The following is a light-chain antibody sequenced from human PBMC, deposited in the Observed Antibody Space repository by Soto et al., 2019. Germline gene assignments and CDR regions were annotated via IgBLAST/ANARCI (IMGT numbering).Light chain of an antibody. Sequence: QSVLTQPASVSGSPGQSITISCTGTSSDIGAYTSVSWYQQHPGKAPKVMIYEVSKRPSGVSNRFSGSKSGNTASLTISGLQGEDEAHYYCSSYTSDNRSYVFGTGTRSPS. CDR2: EVS. J-gene: IGLJ1*01. V-gene: IGLV2-14*01. CDR1: SSDIGAYTS. CDR3: SSYTSDNRSYV.